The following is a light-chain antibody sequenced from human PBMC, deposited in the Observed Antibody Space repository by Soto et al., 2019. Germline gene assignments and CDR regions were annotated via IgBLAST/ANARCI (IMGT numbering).Light chain of an antibody. Sequence: QSVLTQPPSASGSPGQSVTISCTGTSSDIGYYDYVSWYQQHPGKAPKVILYEGSKRPSGVPDRFSSSKSGNMAFLTVSGLRADDEADYYCSSQAGYSSVVFGGGTKLTVL. J-gene: IGLJ2*01. CDR1: SSDIGYYDY. CDR3: SSQAGYSSVV. CDR2: EGS. V-gene: IGLV2-8*01.